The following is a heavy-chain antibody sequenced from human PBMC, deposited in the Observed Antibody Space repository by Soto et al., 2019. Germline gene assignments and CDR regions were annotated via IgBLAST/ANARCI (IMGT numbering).Heavy chain of an antibody. Sequence: EVQLVESGGGLVQPGGSLRLSCTASGFIVSDTYVNWVRQAPGEGLEWVSVISNRGDTHYADSVRGRFSLSRDISDNTLHLQMNNLRVEDTAVYYCAREPRYCRGGSCSITGDAYDIWGQGTMVTVYS. CDR1: GFIVSDTY. CDR2: ISNRGDT. J-gene: IGHJ3*02. CDR3: AREPRYCRGGSCSITGDAYDI. V-gene: IGHV3-66*01. D-gene: IGHD2-15*01.